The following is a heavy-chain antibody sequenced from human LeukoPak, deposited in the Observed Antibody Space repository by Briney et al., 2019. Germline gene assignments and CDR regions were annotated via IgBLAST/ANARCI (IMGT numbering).Heavy chain of an antibody. Sequence: VASVKVSCKASGGTFGSYAISWVRQAPGQGLEWMGRIIPILGIANYAQKFQGRVTITADKSTSTAYMELSSLRSEDTAVYFAAAGTGYYYGMDVWGQGTTVTVSS. V-gene: IGHV1-69*04. D-gene: IGHD6-13*01. CDR1: GGTFGSYA. CDR2: IIPILGIA. CDR3: AAGTGYYYGMDV. J-gene: IGHJ6*02.